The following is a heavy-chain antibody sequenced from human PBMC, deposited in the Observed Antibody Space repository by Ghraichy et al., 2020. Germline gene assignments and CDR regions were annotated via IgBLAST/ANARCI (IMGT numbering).Heavy chain of an antibody. V-gene: IGHV3-23*01. CDR3: AKGLPFSSPDY. Sequence: GESLNISCAASGFSFYTYVMTWVRQAPGKGLEWVSSNSGSGVTNYTDSVKGRFTISRDDSKNTLYLQMNSMRAEDTAVYFCAKGLPFSSPDYWGQGTRVTVSS. D-gene: IGHD3-3*02. J-gene: IGHJ4*02. CDR2: NSGSGVT. CDR1: GFSFYTYV.